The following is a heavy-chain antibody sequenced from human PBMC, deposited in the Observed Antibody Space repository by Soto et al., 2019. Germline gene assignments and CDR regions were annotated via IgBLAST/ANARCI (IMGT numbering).Heavy chain of an antibody. CDR2: INAYGGET. J-gene: IGHJ4*02. Sequence: QVQLVQSGAEVNKPGASVKVSCKASGYSFTHYGITWVRQAPGQGLERTGRINAYGGETKSEQKYEGRVTVTMDTSTNTAYLELRSLRSDDTAVYYCARGDGDTLDYWGQGTLVRVSA. V-gene: IGHV1-18*01. CDR3: ARGDGDTLDY. CDR1: GYSFTHYG.